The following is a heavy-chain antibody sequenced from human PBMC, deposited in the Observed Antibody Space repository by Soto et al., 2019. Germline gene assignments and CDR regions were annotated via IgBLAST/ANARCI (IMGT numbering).Heavy chain of an antibody. CDR3: ARVDLDYYGSGSPFDY. Sequence: SETLSLTCAVSGYSISSGYYWGWIRQPPGKGLEWIGSIYHSGSTYYNPSLKSRVTISVDTSKNQLSLKLSSVTAADTAVYYCARVDLDYYGSGSPFDYWGQGTLVTVSS. D-gene: IGHD3-10*01. J-gene: IGHJ4*02. CDR1: GYSISSGYY. CDR2: IYHSGST. V-gene: IGHV4-38-2*01.